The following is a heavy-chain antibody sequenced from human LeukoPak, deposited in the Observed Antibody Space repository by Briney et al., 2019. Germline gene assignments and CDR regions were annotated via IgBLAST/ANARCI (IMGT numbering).Heavy chain of an antibody. CDR1: GYTFTSYY. Sequence: ASVKVSCKASGYTFTSYYMHWVRQAPGQGLEWMGIINPSGGSTSYAQKFQGRVTMTRDMSTSTVYMELSSLRSEDTAVYYCARSYCSGGSCPDYYYYYMDVWGKGTTVTVSS. D-gene: IGHD2-15*01. CDR3: ARSYCSGGSCPDYYYYYMDV. V-gene: IGHV1-46*01. CDR2: INPSGGST. J-gene: IGHJ6*03.